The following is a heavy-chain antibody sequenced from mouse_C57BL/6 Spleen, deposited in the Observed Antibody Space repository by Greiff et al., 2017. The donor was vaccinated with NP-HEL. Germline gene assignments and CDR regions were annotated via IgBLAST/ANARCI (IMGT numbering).Heavy chain of an antibody. J-gene: IGHJ2*01. D-gene: IGHD1-1*01. CDR1: GYAFSSYW. V-gene: IGHV1-80*01. CDR3: ARFPFITTVVATSPYFDY. CDR2: IYPGDGDT. Sequence: VQLQQSGAELVKPGASVKISCKASGYAFSSYWMNWVKQRPGKGLEWIGQIYPGDGDTNYNGKFKGKATLTADKSSSTAYMQLSSLTSEDSAVYFCARFPFITTVVATSPYFDYWGQGTTLTVSS.